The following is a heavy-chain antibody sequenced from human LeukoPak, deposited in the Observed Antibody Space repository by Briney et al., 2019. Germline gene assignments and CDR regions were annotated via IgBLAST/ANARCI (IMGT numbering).Heavy chain of an antibody. D-gene: IGHD6-19*01. V-gene: IGHV4-4*09. J-gene: IGHJ2*01. CDR3: ARTRAAVTGGTEWYFDL. CDR2: FYLTGST. CDR1: GGSIRSFS. Sequence: SETLSLTCTVSGGSIRSFSWSWIRQPPGRELEWVGNFYLTGSTDYNSSLKSRVTLSVDTSRNQFSLKLTSVTAADTAVYYCARTRAAVTGGTEWYFDLWGRGTLVSVTS.